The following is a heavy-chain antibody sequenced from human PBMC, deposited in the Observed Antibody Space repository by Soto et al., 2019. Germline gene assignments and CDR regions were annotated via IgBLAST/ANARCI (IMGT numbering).Heavy chain of an antibody. CDR3: TTDFEQKLVTGFDY. CDR1: GFTFSNAW. D-gene: IGHD6-13*01. Sequence: GSLRLSCAASGFTFSNAWMSWVRQAPGKGLEWVGRIKSKTDGGTTDYAAPVKGRFTISRDDSKNTLCLQMNSLKTEDTAVYYCTTDFEQKLVTGFDYWGQGTLVTVSS. CDR2: IKSKTDGGTT. J-gene: IGHJ4*02. V-gene: IGHV3-15*01.